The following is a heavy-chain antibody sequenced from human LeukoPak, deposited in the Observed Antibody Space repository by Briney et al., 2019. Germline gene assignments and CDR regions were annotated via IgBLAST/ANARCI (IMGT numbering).Heavy chain of an antibody. CDR3: AKGKNTGSYLSHVDY. CDR1: GLTFNMYT. CDR2: ISSSGVYI. D-gene: IGHD3-10*01. V-gene: IGHV3-21*04. J-gene: IGHJ4*02. Sequence: GGSLRLSCAASGLTFNMYTMNWLRQAPGKGLEWVSSISSSGVYIYYADSVKGRFTISRDNSKNSLYLQMNSLRTEDTALYYCAKGKNTGSYLSHVDYWGQGTLVTVSS.